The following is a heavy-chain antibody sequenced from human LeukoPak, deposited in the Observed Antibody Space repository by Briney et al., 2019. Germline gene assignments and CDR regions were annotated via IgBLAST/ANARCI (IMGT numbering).Heavy chain of an antibody. V-gene: IGHV1-46*01. CDR3: ARAACSGGSCSTRGAFDI. J-gene: IGHJ3*02. D-gene: IGHD2-15*01. Sequence: ASVKVSCKASGYTFTSYYMHWVRQAPGQGLEWMGIINPSGGSTSYAQKFQGRVTMTRDMSTSTVYMELSSLRSEDTAVYYCARAACSGGSCSTRGAFDIWGQGTMVTVSS. CDR2: INPSGGST. CDR1: GYTFTSYY.